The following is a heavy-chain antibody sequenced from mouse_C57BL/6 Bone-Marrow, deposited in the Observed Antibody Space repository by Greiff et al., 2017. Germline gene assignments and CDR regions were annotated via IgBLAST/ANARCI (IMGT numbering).Heavy chain of an antibody. D-gene: IGHD1-1*01. CDR1: GYTFTDYN. Sequence: EVQLQQSGPELVKPGASVKIPCKASGYTFTDYNMDWVKQSHGKSLEWIGDINPNNGGTIYNQKFKGKATLTLDKSSSTAYMELRSLTSEDTAVYYCARPVVADYAMDYWGQGTSVTVSS. CDR3: ARPVVADYAMDY. CDR2: INPNNGGT. V-gene: IGHV1-18*01. J-gene: IGHJ4*01.